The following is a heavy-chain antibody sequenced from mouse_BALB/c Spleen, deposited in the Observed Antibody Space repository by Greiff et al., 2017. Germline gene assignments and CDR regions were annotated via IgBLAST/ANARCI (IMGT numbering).Heavy chain of an antibody. CDR3: ARQIDYYGSPYFDY. V-gene: IGHV5-12-2*01. CDR1: GFTFSSYT. CDR2: ISNGGGST. D-gene: IGHD1-1*01. J-gene: IGHJ2*01. Sequence: EVKLVESGGGLVQPGGSLKLSCAASGFTFSSYTMSWVRQTPEKRLEWVAYISNGGGSTYYPDTVKGRFTISRDNAKNTLYLQMSSLKSEDTAMYYCARQIDYYGSPYFDYWGQGTTLTVSS.